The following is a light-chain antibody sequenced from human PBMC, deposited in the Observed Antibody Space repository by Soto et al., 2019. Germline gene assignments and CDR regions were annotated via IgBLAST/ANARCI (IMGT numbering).Light chain of an antibody. V-gene: IGLV7-46*01. CDR1: PEAVTSGHY. Sequence: QAVVTQEPSLTVSPGGPFPSPCGPSPEAVTSGHYPYWFQQKPGQAPRTLIYDTSNKHSWTPARFSGSLLGGKAALTLSGAQPEDEAEYYCLLSYSGAYVVFGGGTKVTVL. CDR3: LLSYSGAYVV. J-gene: IGLJ2*01. CDR2: DTS.